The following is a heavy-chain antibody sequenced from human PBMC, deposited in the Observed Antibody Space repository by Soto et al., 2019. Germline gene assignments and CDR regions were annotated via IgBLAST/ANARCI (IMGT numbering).Heavy chain of an antibody. CDR3: AKDLYYGSGSYYAFDY. CDR1: GFTFSSYA. Sequence: PGGSLRLSCAASGFTFSSYAMSWVRQAPGKGLEWVSALSGSGGTSYYADSMKGRFTISRDNSKNTLDLQMNSLRAEDTAVYYCAKDLYYGSGSYYAFDYWGQGTLVPVSS. D-gene: IGHD3-10*01. CDR2: LSGSGGTS. V-gene: IGHV3-23*01. J-gene: IGHJ4*02.